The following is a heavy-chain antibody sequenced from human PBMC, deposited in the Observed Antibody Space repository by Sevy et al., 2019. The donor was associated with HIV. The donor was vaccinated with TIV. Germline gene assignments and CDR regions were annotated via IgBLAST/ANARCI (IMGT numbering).Heavy chain of an antibody. V-gene: IGHV3-7*04. CDR2: MKEDGSDK. D-gene: IGHD5-18*01. CDR3: GGGGGGGYSYSLDC. CDR1: GFTFSVYW. Sequence: GGSLRLSCAASGFTFSVYWMSWVRQAPGKGLEWVATMKEDGSDKDYVDSVKGRFTISRDNAKNSLYLQMNSLRAEDTAVYYGGGGGGGGYSYSLDCWGQGTLVTVSS. J-gene: IGHJ4*02.